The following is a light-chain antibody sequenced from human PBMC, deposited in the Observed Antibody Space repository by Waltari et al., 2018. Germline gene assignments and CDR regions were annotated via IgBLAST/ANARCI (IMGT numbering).Light chain of an antibody. J-gene: IGLJ3*02. CDR2: EDT. Sequence: QSALTQPASLSGSPGQSITMSCTGTSSDVGTYNVVSWYQQHPGKAPNLMIYEDTRRPSGVSNRFSGSKSGNTASLTISGLQPEDEADYYCCSYGGSNTPKVFGGGTKLTVL. CDR1: SSDVGTYNV. CDR3: CSYGGSNTPKV. V-gene: IGLV2-23*01.